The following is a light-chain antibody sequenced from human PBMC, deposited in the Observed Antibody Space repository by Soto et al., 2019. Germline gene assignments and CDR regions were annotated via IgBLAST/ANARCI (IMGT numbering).Light chain of an antibody. Sequence: QSVLTQPPSVSAAPGQRVTISCSGSSSNIGSNYVSWYQQLPGTAPKLLIYDNYKRPSGIPDRFSGSTSGTSATLAIAGLQTGDDADYYCDSWDNSLSVVLFGGGTKVTVL. CDR3: DSWDNSLSVVL. J-gene: IGLJ2*01. V-gene: IGLV1-51*01. CDR2: DNY. CDR1: SSNIGSNY.